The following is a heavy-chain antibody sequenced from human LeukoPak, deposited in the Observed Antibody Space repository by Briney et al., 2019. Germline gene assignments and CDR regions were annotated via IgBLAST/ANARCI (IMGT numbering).Heavy chain of an antibody. Sequence: SETLSLTCTVSGGSISSYYWTWIRQPAGKGLEWIGRIYTSGSTNYNPSLRSRVTMSVDTSKSQFSLRLTSLTAADTAVYCCARMGGSSWYELDYWGQGTLVTVSS. V-gene: IGHV4-4*07. CDR2: IYTSGST. D-gene: IGHD6-13*01. J-gene: IGHJ4*02. CDR1: GGSISSYY. CDR3: ARMGGSSWYELDY.